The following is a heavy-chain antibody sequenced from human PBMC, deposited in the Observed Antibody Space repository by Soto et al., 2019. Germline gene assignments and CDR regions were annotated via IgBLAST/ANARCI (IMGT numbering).Heavy chain of an antibody. CDR1: GGSISNYF. CDR2: IDNSGST. D-gene: IGHD3-3*01. J-gene: IGHJ4*02. CDR3: ARGGQDFWSGPFDY. V-gene: IGHV4-4*07. Sequence: PSETLSLTCTVSGGSISNYFCNWIRQPAGKGLEWIGRIDNSGSTNYNPSLKSRITMSADTSRNQFSLKLNSVTAADTAVYYCARGGQDFWSGPFDYWGQGALATVSS.